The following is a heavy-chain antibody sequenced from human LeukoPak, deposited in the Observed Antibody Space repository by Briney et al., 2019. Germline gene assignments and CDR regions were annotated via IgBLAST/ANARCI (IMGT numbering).Heavy chain of an antibody. J-gene: IGHJ4*02. CDR2: IYSGGST. D-gene: IGHD3-10*01. CDR1: GFTVGSNS. V-gene: IGHV3-53*01. Sequence: GGSLRLSCAASGFTVGSNSLNWVRQAPGKGLEWVSVIYSGGSTYYADSVKGRFTISRDNSKNTLYLQMNSLRPEDTAVYYCARSKGTNWGQGTLVTVSS. CDR3: ARSKGTN.